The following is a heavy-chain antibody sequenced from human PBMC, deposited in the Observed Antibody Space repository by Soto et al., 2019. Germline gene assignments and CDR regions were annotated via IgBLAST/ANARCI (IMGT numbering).Heavy chain of an antibody. CDR1: GFTFSSYG. CDR2: IWYDGSNK. V-gene: IGHV3-33*01. D-gene: IGHD6-19*01. J-gene: IGHJ4*02. CDR3: ARPAAAVAGEFDY. Sequence: QVQLVESGGGVVQPGRSLRLSCAASGFTFSSYGMHWVRQAPGKGLEWVAVIWYDGSNKYYADSVKGRFTISRDNSKNTLYLQMNSLRAEDTDVYYCARPAAAVAGEFDYWGQGTLVTVSS.